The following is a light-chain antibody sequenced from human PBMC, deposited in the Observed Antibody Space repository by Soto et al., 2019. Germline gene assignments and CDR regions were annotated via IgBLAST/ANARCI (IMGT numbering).Light chain of an antibody. V-gene: IGLV1-40*01. Sequence: QSVLTQPPSVSGARGQRVTISCTGSSSNIGAGYDVHWYQQLPGTAPTLLISGNSNRPSGVPDRLSGSKSGTSASLAITGLRAEDEADYFCQSYDSSLSGYVFGTGTKVTVL. CDR1: SSNIGAGYD. CDR3: QSYDSSLSGYV. J-gene: IGLJ1*01. CDR2: GNS.